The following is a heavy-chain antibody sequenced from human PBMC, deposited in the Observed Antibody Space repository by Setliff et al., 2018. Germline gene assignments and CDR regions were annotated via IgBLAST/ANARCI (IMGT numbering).Heavy chain of an antibody. CDR1: GFTLNSYL. CDR3: ARGVSGVSWTPRY. J-gene: IGHJ4*02. V-gene: IGHV3-7*03. D-gene: IGHD6-25*01. Sequence: GFTLNSYLMSWVRQAPDKGLEWVASINQDGGGESYVDSVKGRFTISRDNAKNSLYLQMNSLRVEDTAVYYCARGVSGVSWTPRYWGRGTLVTVSS. CDR2: INQDGGGE.